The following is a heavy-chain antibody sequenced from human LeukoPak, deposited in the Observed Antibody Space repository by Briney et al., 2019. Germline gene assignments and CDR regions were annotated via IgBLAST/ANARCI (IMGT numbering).Heavy chain of an antibody. D-gene: IGHD3-22*01. J-gene: IGHJ4*02. CDR1: GYTFTSYG. CDR3: ARDHPNYDSSGYFNY. V-gene: IGHV1-18*01. CDR2: ISAYNGNT. Sequence: ASVKVSCKASGYTFTSYGISWVRQAPGQGLEWMGWISAYNGNTNYAQKLQGRVTMTTDTSTGTAYMELRSLRSDDTAVYYCARDHPNYDSSGYFNYWGQGTLVTVSS.